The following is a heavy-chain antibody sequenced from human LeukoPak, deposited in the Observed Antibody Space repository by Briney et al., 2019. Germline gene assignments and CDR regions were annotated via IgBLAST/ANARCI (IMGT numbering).Heavy chain of an antibody. J-gene: IGHJ4*02. V-gene: IGHV4-39*07. CDR3: ARERYGSGSYDRQYYFDY. Sequence: SETLSLTCTVSGGSISSNTYYWGWIRQPPGKGLEWIGSIYYSGSTYYNPSLKSRVTISVDTSKNQFSLKLSSVTAADTAVYYCARERYGSGSYDRQYYFDYWGQGTLVTVSS. CDR1: GGSISSNTYY. CDR2: IYYSGST. D-gene: IGHD3-10*01.